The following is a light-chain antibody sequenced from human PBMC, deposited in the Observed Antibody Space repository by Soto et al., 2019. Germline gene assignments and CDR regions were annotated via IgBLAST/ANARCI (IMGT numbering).Light chain of an antibody. J-gene: IGLJ1*01. CDR1: SANIGSNP. CDR2: SHN. V-gene: IGLV1-44*01. Sequence: QSALTQPPSASGTPGQMVTVSCSGSSANIGSNPVNWYQQLPGTAPRLLIDSHNQRPSGVPDRFSGSRSGTSASLAISGLQSEDEADYYCAAWDDSLRGRVFGTGTKVTVL. CDR3: AAWDDSLRGRV.